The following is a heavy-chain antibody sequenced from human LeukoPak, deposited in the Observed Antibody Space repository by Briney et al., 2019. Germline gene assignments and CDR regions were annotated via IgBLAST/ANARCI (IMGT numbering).Heavy chain of an antibody. J-gene: IGHJ4*02. CDR2: IKSDGSST. V-gene: IGHV3-74*01. CDR1: GFTFSSYW. CDR3: ARKDMLDY. Sequence: GGSLRLSCAASGFTFSSYWMHGVRHSPGRGLVGVSRIKSDGSSTLYADSAKGLFPISRDNAKNTLSPQMNSLRAEDTAVYYCARKDMLDYWGQGTLVTVSS.